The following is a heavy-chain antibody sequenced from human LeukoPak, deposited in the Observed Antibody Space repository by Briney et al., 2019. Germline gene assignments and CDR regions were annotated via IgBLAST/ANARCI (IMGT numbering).Heavy chain of an antibody. J-gene: IGHJ4*02. D-gene: IGHD5-12*01. CDR1: GGSMSNIYY. CDR2: IFYSGIT. Sequence: SETLSLTCNVSGGSMSNIYYWGWIRQPPGKGLEWIGNIFYSGITYYNPSLRSRVTIAIDTSKSQFSLKLTSVTAADTAVYYCARHPDSKNSGYDGGFIDYWGQGTLVTVSS. V-gene: IGHV4-39*01. CDR3: ARHPDSKNSGYDGGFIDY.